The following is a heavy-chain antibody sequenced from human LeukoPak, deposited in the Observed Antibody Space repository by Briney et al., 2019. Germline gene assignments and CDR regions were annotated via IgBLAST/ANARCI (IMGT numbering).Heavy chain of an antibody. Sequence: HPGGSLRLSCAASGFSFSSYAMSWVRQAPGKGLEWVSGISGSGGSTYYADSVKGRFTISRDNSKNTLYLQMSSLRAEDTAVYYCARAGGYSHEIRDYWGQGTLVTVSS. D-gene: IGHD5-18*01. V-gene: IGHV3-23*01. CDR1: GFSFSSYA. CDR3: ARAGGYSHEIRDY. CDR2: ISGSGGST. J-gene: IGHJ4*02.